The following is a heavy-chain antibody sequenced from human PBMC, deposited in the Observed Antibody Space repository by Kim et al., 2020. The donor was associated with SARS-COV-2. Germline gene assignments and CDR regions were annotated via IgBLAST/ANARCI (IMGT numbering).Heavy chain of an antibody. CDR3: ARVKITMVRGVGAFDI. V-gene: IGHV1-18*04. CDR2: ISAYNGNT. Sequence: ASVKVSCKASGYTFTSYGISWVRQAPGQGLEWMGWISAYNGNTNYAQKLQGRVTMTTDTSTSTAYMELRSLRSDDTAVYYCARVKITMVRGVGAFDIWGQGTMVTVSS. CDR1: GYTFTSYG. J-gene: IGHJ3*02. D-gene: IGHD3-10*01.